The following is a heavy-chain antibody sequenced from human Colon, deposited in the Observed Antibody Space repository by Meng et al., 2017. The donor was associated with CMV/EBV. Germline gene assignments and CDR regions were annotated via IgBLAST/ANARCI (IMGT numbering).Heavy chain of an antibody. V-gene: IGHV3-30*02. D-gene: IGHD1-26*01. J-gene: IGHJ4*02. Sequence: GGSLRLSCAASGFTFSSYGMHWVRQAPGKGLEWVAFVRYDGGDKFYADSVKGRFTISRDNSKNTLYLQMNSLRAEDTAMYYCARSIVAPTVYFENWGQGTLVTVSS. CDR2: VRYDGGDK. CDR1: GFTFSSYG. CDR3: ARSIVAPTVYFEN.